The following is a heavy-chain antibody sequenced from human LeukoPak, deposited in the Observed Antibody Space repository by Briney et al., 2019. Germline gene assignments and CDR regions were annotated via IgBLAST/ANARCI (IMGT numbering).Heavy chain of an antibody. D-gene: IGHD4-17*01. CDR1: GFTFSRYA. CDR3: AKDRATDYGDYVYDY. V-gene: IGHV3-23*01. J-gene: IGHJ4*02. CDR2: ISGSGGTT. Sequence: GGSLRLPLAASGFTFSRYAMCWVRQAPGKGLEWVSGISGSGGTTDYADSVKGRFTISRDNSKNTLYLQMNSLRAEDTAVYYCAKDRATDYGDYVYDYWGQKTHFTVSS.